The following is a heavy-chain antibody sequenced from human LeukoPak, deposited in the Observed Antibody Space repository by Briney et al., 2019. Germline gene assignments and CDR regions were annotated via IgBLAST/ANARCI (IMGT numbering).Heavy chain of an antibody. CDR1: GYTFTSYY. J-gene: IGHJ4*02. V-gene: IGHV1-46*01. CDR2: INPSGCSK. Sequence: ASVKVSCKASGYTFTSYYMHWVRQAPGQGLEWMGIINPSGCSKSYAQKFQGRVTMTRDMYTSTVYMELSSLTSEDTAVYYSASGPLKVDYWGQGTLVTVSS. CDR3: ASGPLKVDY.